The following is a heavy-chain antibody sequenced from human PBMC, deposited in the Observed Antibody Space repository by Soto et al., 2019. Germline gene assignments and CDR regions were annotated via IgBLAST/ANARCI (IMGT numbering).Heavy chain of an antibody. CDR1: GGTFSSYA. Sequence: SAKVSCKASGGTFSSYAISWVRQAPGQGLEWMGGIIPIFGTANYAQKFQGRVTITADESTSTAYMELSSLRSEDTAVYYCARGRGPYYDILTGYYPRDALDIWGQGTMVTVSS. V-gene: IGHV1-69*13. CDR3: ARGRGPYYDILTGYYPRDALDI. J-gene: IGHJ3*02. D-gene: IGHD3-9*01. CDR2: IIPIFGTA.